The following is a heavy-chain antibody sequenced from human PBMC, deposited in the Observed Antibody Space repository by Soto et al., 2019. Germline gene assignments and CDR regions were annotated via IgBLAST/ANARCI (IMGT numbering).Heavy chain of an antibody. CDR3: ARGGIAAAGTRRYYFDY. CDR1: GFTFSTYA. J-gene: IGHJ4*02. CDR2: TSYDGSRE. V-gene: IGHV3-30-3*01. Sequence: QVQVVESGGTVVQPGRSLRLSCAASGFTFSTYAMHWVRQAPGKGLEWVAVTSYDGSREYYADSVKGRFTISRDNSKKTLHLQMNSLRAEDTAVYYCARGGIAAAGTRRYYFDYWGQGTLVTVSS. D-gene: IGHD6-13*01.